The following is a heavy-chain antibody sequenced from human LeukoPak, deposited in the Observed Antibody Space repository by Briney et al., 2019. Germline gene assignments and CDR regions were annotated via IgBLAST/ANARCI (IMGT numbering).Heavy chain of an antibody. V-gene: IGHV3-7*01. J-gene: IGHJ4*02. CDR3: AKDQVRGYSYGIEDY. CDR2: RKQDGSEK. D-gene: IGHD5-18*01. CDR1: GFTFSSYW. Sequence: PGGSLRLSCAASGFTFSSYWMSWVRQAPGKGLEWGANRKQDGSEKYYVDSVKGRFTISRDNAKNSLYLQMNSLRAEDTAVYYCAKDQVRGYSYGIEDYWGQGTLVTVSS.